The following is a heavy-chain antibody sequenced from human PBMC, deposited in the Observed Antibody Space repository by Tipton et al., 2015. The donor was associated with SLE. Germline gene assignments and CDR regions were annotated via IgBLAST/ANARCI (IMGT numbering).Heavy chain of an antibody. J-gene: IGHJ4*02. CDR1: GGSISGTSNY. CDR3: ARMEGMITYGGIAGL. Sequence: TLSLTCSVSGGSISGTSNYWGWIRQYPGKGLEWIGSIYYSGTTYYNPALKSRGTISVDTSKNQISLMPRSVTAAGTAVYYCARMEGMITYGGIAGLWGQGTVVTVSS. D-gene: IGHD3-16*01. CDR2: IYYSGTT. V-gene: IGHV4-39*01.